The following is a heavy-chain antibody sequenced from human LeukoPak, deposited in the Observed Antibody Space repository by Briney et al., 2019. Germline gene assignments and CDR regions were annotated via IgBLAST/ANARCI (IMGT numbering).Heavy chain of an antibody. J-gene: IGHJ4*02. CDR3: ARDRVPLYGSESYYVY. V-gene: IGHV1-18*04. Sequence: ASVKVSCKASGYTFTSYGISWVRQAPGQGLEWMGWISAYNGNTNYAQKLQGRVTMTTDTSTSTAYMELRSLRSDDTAVYYCARDRVPLYGSESYYVYWGQGTLVTVSS. D-gene: IGHD3-10*01. CDR2: ISAYNGNT. CDR1: GYTFTSYG.